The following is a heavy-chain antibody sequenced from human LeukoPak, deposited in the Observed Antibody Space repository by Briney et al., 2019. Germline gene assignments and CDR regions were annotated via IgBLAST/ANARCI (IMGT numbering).Heavy chain of an antibody. CDR2: ISYDGSNK. V-gene: IGHV3-30-3*01. Sequence: PGRSLRLSCAASGFTFSSYAMHWVRQAPGKGLEWVAVISYDGSNKYYADSVKGRFIISRDNSKNTLYLQMNSLRAEDTAVYYCAKDRYSTSSTFTVNPFDYWGQGILVTVSS. J-gene: IGHJ4*02. D-gene: IGHD2-2*01. CDR1: GFTFSSYA. CDR3: AKDRYSTSSTFTVNPFDY.